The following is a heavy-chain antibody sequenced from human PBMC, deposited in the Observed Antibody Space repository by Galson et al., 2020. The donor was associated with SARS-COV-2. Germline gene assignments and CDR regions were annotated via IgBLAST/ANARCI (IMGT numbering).Heavy chain of an antibody. Sequence: SETLSLTCTVSGGSISSGDYYWSWIRQPPGKGLEWIGYIYYSGSTYYNPSLKSRVTISVDTSKNQFSLKLSSVTAADTAVYYCARAPVLRYFDWLGPPEYYFDYWGQGTLVTVSS. CDR2: IYYSGST. J-gene: IGHJ4*02. CDR1: GGSISSGDYY. D-gene: IGHD3-9*01. CDR3: ARAPVLRYFDWLGPPEYYFDY. V-gene: IGHV4-30-4*01.